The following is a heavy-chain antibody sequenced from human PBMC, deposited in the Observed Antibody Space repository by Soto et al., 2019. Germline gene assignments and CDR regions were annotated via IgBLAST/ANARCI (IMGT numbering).Heavy chain of an antibody. V-gene: IGHV3-30-3*01. Sequence: GGSLRLSCAASGFTFSSYAMHWVRQAPGKGLEWVTVISYDGSNKYYADSVKGRFTISRDNSKNTLYLQMNSLRAEDTAVYYCARDEEYSSGPYFDYWGQGTLVTVSS. CDR2: ISYDGSNK. CDR1: GFTFSSYA. J-gene: IGHJ4*02. CDR3: ARDEEYSSGPYFDY. D-gene: IGHD5-18*01.